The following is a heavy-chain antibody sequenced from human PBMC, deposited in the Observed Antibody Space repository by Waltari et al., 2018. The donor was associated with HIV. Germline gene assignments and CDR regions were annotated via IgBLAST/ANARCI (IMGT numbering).Heavy chain of an antibody. CDR3: ARDRTRYYFDS. D-gene: IGHD6-6*01. Sequence: EVQLVESGGGLVQPGGSLRLSCTASGFSFSSYSMNWVRQAPGKGLEWVSYISTSSSARFYADSVKCRFTISRDTAKNSLYLQMNSLRAEDTAVYYCARDRTRYYFDSWGQGTLVTVSS. V-gene: IGHV3-48*01. J-gene: IGHJ4*02. CDR1: GFSFSSYS. CDR2: ISTSSSAR.